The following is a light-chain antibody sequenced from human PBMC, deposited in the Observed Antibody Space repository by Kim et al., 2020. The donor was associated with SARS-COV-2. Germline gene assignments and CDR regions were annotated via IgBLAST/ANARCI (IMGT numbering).Light chain of an antibody. Sequence: SASIGDSVTITCRASQSVTIYLDWYQQKPGKAPKPLIYAASSLQSGVPSRFSGSGSGTDFTLTISSLRPEDFATYYCQQTYNIPYTFGQGTKLEIK. V-gene: IGKV1-39*01. CDR2: AAS. CDR3: QQTYNIPYT. J-gene: IGKJ2*01. CDR1: QSVTIY.